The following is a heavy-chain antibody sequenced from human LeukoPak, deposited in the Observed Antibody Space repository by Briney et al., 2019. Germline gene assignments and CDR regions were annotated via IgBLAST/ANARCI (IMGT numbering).Heavy chain of an antibody. J-gene: IGHJ4*02. D-gene: IGHD3-22*01. CDR2: ISSSSSYI. CDR3: ARDRMYYYDSSGYYDTTAFDY. CDR1: GFTFSSYS. V-gene: IGHV3-21*01. Sequence: PGGSLRLSCAASGFTFSSYSMNWVRQAPGKGLEWVSSISSSSSYIYYADSVKGRFTISRDNAKNSLYLQMNSLRAEDTAVYYCARDRMYYYDSSGYYDTTAFDYWGQGTLVTVSS.